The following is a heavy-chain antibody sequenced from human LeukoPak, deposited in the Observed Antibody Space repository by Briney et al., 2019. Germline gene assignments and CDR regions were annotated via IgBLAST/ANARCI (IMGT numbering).Heavy chain of an antibody. J-gene: IGHJ4*02. CDR3: AREPPGSGSSNFDY. D-gene: IGHD3-10*01. Sequence: ASVKVSCKASGYTFTSYGISWVRQAPGQGLEWMGWISAYNGNTNYAQKLQSRVTMTTDTSTSTAYMELRSLRSDDTAVYYCAREPPGSGSSNFDYWGQGPLVTVSS. CDR1: GYTFTSYG. V-gene: IGHV1-18*01. CDR2: ISAYNGNT.